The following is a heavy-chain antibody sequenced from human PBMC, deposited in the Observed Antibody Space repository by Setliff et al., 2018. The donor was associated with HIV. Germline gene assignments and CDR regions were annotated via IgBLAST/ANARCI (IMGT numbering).Heavy chain of an antibody. CDR3: ARAPYYYDSSGYLDY. D-gene: IGHD3-22*01. CDR1: GFPFSAYT. V-gene: IGHV3-30-3*01. CDR2: ISYDGSNK. J-gene: IGHJ4*02. Sequence: GGSLRLSCVASGFPFSAYTMHWVRQAPGKGLEWVAVISYDGSNKYYADSVKGRFTISRDNSKNSLYLQMNSLRAEDTAVYYCARAPYYYDSSGYLDYWGQGTLVTVSS.